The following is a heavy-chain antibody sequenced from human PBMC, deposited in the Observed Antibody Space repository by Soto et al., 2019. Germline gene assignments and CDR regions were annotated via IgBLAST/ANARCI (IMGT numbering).Heavy chain of an antibody. D-gene: IGHD2-2*01. CDR1: GYTFTAYN. CDR3: APATMTFDY. Sequence: ASVKVSCKASGYTFTAYNMHWVRQAPGQGLEWMGWINPNSGGTNYAQKLQGRVTMTRDTSISTAYMELSRLTSEDTAVYYCAPATMTFDYWGQGALVTVSS. CDR2: INPNSGGT. J-gene: IGHJ4*02. V-gene: IGHV1-2*02.